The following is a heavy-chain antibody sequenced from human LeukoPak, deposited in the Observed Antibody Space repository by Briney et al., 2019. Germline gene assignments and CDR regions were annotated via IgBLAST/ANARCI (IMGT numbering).Heavy chain of an antibody. V-gene: IGHV4-39*01. CDR3: ARRVRVGFREGSFDY. J-gene: IGHJ4*02. Sequence: SETLSLTCTVSGGSITRTSFYWGWIRQPPGKGLEWIGNMYYSGTTYYNPSLKSRVAISVDTSKNQFSLKLTSVTAADTALYYCARRVRVGFREGSFDYWGQGTLVIVSS. D-gene: IGHD3-10*01. CDR2: MYYSGTT. CDR1: GGSITRTSFY.